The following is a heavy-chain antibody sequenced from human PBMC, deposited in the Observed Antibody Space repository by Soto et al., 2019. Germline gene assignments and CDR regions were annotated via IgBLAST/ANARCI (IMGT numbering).Heavy chain of an antibody. V-gene: IGHV4-59*01. CDR1: GGSIISYY. CDR2: IYYSGST. J-gene: IGHJ5*02. Sequence: PSETLSLTCTVSGGSIISYYWSWSRQPPGKGLEWIGYIYYSGSTNYTPSLKSRVTISVDTSKNQFSLKLSSVTAADTAVYYCARWRGSGSYYTVNWFDPWGQGTLVTVSS. D-gene: IGHD3-10*01. CDR3: ARWRGSGSYYTVNWFDP.